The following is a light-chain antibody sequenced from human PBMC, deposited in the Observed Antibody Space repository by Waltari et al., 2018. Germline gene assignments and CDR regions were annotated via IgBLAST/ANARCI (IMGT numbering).Light chain of an antibody. CDR1: QSVGRT. CDR3: QHYLRLPVA. J-gene: IGKJ1*01. V-gene: IGKV3-20*01. CDR2: GAS. Sequence: EIVLTQSPGTLSFSPGERAIVSCRASQSVGRTLAWYKQKPGQAPRLLIYGASNRATGIPDRFIGSGFGTEFSLTISGLEPEDSAVYYCQHYLRLPVAFGQGTKVEIK.